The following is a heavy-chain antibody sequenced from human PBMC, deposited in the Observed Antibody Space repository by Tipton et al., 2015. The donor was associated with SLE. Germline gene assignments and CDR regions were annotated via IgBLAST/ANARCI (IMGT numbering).Heavy chain of an antibody. Sequence: QLVQSGAEVKKPGASVKVSCKASGYTFTSYGISWVRQAPGQGLEWMGWISAYNGNTNYAQKLQGRVTMTTDTTTSTAYMDLRSLISDDTPVYYCARDRKYSSSADYYFYGIDDWAQGTTVTISS. J-gene: IGHJ6*02. CDR2: ISAYNGNT. V-gene: IGHV1-18*01. CDR3: ARDRKYSSSADYYFYGIDD. D-gene: IGHD6-6*01. CDR1: GYTFTSYG.